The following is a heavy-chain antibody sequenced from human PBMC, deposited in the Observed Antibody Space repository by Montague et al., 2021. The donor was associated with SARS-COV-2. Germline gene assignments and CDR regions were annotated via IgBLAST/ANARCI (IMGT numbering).Heavy chain of an antibody. V-gene: IGHV4-39*07. CDR3: ARDGGTVTTFLGVGSVRGGLNWFGP. CDR2: IYYSGST. D-gene: IGHD4-17*01. CDR1: GGSISSSSYY. J-gene: IGHJ5*02. Sequence: SETLSPTCTVSGGSISSSSYYWGWIRQPPGKGLEWIGGIYYSGSTYYNPSLKSRVTISVDTSKNQFSLKLSSVTAAVTAVYYCARDGGTVTTFLGVGSVRGGLNWFGPWGQGTLVTVSS.